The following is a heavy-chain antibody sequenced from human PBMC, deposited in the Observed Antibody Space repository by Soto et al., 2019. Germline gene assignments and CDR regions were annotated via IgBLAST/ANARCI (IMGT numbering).Heavy chain of an antibody. J-gene: IGHJ4*02. Sequence: ASVKVSCKASGYTFTSYAMNWVRQAPGQRLEWMGWINAGNGNTKYSQKFQGRVTITRDTSASTAYMELSSLRSDDTAVYYCAREVVGGNLPNWGQGTLVTVSS. CDR2: INAGNGNT. CDR1: GYTFTSYA. D-gene: IGHD2-15*01. CDR3: AREVVGGNLPN. V-gene: IGHV1-3*01.